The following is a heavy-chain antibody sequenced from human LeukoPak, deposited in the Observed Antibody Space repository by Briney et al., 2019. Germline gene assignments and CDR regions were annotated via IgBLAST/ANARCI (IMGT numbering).Heavy chain of an antibody. Sequence: GGSLRLSCAASGFTFSSYAMSWVRQAPGKGLEWVSAISGSGGSTYYADSVKGRFTISRDNSKNTLYLQMNSLRAEDTAVYYCAKDQEDPPSPAYYGPFDYWGQGTLVTVSS. CDR1: GFTFSSYA. J-gene: IGHJ4*02. CDR2: ISGSGGST. D-gene: IGHD3-10*01. CDR3: AKDQEDPPSPAYYGPFDY. V-gene: IGHV3-23*01.